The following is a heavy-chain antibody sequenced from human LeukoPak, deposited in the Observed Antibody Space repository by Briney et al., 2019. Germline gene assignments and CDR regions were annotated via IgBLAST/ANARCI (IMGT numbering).Heavy chain of an antibody. J-gene: IGHJ5*02. CDR1: GGTFSSYT. Sequence: ASVKVSCKASGGTFSSYTISWVRQAPGQGLEWMGRIIPILGIANYAQKFQGRVTITADKSTSTAYMELSSLRSEDTAVYYCASLYSNGWPFGPWGQGTLVTVSS. CDR2: IIPILGIA. V-gene: IGHV1-69*02. CDR3: ASLYSNGWPFGP. D-gene: IGHD6-19*01.